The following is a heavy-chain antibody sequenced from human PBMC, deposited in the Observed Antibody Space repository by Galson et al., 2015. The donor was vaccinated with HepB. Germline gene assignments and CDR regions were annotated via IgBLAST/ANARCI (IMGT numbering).Heavy chain of an antibody. V-gene: IGHV1-2*02. CDR3: ARGRRIVVVPAAERTFDY. CDR2: INPNSGGT. CDR1: GYTFTGYY. Sequence: SVKVSCKASGYTFTGYYMHWVRQAPGQGLEWMGWINPNSGGTNYAQKFQGRVTMTRDTSISTAYMELSRLRSDDTAVYYCARGRRIVVVPAAERTFDYWGQGTLVTVSS. D-gene: IGHD2-2*01. J-gene: IGHJ4*02.